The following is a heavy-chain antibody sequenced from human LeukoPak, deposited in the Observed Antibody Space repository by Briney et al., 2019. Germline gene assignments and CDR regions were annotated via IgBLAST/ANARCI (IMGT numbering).Heavy chain of an antibody. CDR2: IYSGGST. D-gene: IGHD6-19*01. J-gene: IGHJ2*01. CDR3: ARVGIVNSSGWYWYFDL. CDR1: GFTVSSNY. Sequence: PGGSLRLSCAASGFTVSSNYMSWVRQAPGKGLEWVSGIYSGGSTYYADSVKGRFTISRDNSKNTLFLQMNSLRAEDTAVYYCARVGIVNSSGWYWYFDLWGRGTLVTVSS. V-gene: IGHV3-53*01.